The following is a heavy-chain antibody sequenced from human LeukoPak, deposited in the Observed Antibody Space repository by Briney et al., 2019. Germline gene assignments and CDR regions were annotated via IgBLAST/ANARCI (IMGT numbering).Heavy chain of an antibody. V-gene: IGHV6-1*01. CDR1: GDSVSSNSAA. CDR3: TREKDDYFPFDP. D-gene: IGHD4-17*01. Sequence: SQTLSLTCAISGDSVSSNSAAWNWIRQSPSRGLEWLGRTFYRSKWYLDYAVSVKSRIVISSDTFNNQFSLQLNSVTPEDTAVYYCTREKDDYFPFDPWGQGTLVTVSS. J-gene: IGHJ5*02. CDR2: TFYRSKWYL.